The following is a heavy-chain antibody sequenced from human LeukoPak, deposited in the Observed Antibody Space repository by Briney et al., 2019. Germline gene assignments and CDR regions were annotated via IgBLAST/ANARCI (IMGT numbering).Heavy chain of an antibody. CDR1: GGSFSGYY. V-gene: IGHV4-34*01. J-gene: IGHJ3*02. D-gene: IGHD3-22*01. CDR3: ARLDVITTDDAFDI. Sequence: PSETLSLTCAVYGGSFSGYYWSWIRQPPGKGLEWIGEINHSGGTNYNPSLKSRVTISVDTSKNQFSLKLSSVTAADTAVYYCARLDVITTDDAFDIWGQGTMVTVSS. CDR2: INHSGGT.